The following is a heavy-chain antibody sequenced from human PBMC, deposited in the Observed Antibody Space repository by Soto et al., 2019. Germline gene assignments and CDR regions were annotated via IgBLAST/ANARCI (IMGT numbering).Heavy chain of an antibody. CDR3: ARVIKGYSSGNYYYYGMDV. Sequence: PGGSLRLSCAASGFTFSSYGMHWVRQAPGKGLEWVAVIWYDGSNKYYADSVKGRFTISRDNSKNTLYLQMNSLRAEDTAVYYCARVIKGYSSGNYYYYGMDVWGQGTTVTVSS. D-gene: IGHD6-19*01. CDR1: GFTFSSYG. J-gene: IGHJ6*02. CDR2: IWYDGSNK. V-gene: IGHV3-33*01.